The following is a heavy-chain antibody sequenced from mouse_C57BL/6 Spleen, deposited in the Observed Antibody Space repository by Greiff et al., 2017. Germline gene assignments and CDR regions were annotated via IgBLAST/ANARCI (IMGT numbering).Heavy chain of an antibody. CDR1: GFTFSSYA. CDR2: ISSGGDYI. J-gene: IGHJ2*01. D-gene: IGHD2-5*01. CDR3: TRESYYSNYGGFYYFDY. Sequence: EVKLVESGEGLVKPGGSLKLSCAASGFTFSSYAMSWVRQTPEKRLEWVAYISSGGDYIYYADTVKGRFTISRDNARNTLYLQMSSLKSEDTAMYYCTRESYYSNYGGFYYFDYWGQGTTLTVSS. V-gene: IGHV5-9-1*02.